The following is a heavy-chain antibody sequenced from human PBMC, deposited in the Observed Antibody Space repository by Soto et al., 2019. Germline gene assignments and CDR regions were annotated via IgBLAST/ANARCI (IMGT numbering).Heavy chain of an antibody. Sequence: SETLSLTCTVSGGPISSSSSYWDWTRQPPGKGLEWIASMHHSGNTYYNPSLKSRATISVDTSNNHFSLKLRSVTAADTAIYYCARHNTDYGWFDPWGQGTLVTVSS. J-gene: IGHJ5*02. D-gene: IGHD4-17*01. V-gene: IGHV4-39*01. CDR1: GGPISSSSSY. CDR2: MHHSGNT. CDR3: ARHNTDYGWFDP.